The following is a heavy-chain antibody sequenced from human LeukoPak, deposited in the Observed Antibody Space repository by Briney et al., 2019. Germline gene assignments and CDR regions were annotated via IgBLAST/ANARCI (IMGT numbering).Heavy chain of an antibody. V-gene: IGHV2-5*08. CDR1: GGSISSGDYY. J-gene: IGHJ4*02. D-gene: IGHD6-19*01. CDR2: IYWGDDK. CDR3: THIPISYTSGWYVDN. Sequence: TLSLTCTVSGGSISSGDYYWSWIRQPPGKALEWLALIYWGDDKRYSPSLRNRLTITKDTSKNQVVLTMTNMDPVDTATYYCTHIPISYTSGWYVDNWGQGTLVTVSS.